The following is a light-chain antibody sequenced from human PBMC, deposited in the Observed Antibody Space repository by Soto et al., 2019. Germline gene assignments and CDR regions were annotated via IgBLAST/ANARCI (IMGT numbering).Light chain of an antibody. Sequence: QFTQSPSSLSASVGYRVTITFRASQGISSYLAWYQQKPGKAPKLLIYAASTLQSGVPSRFSGSGSGTDFTLTISSLQTEDFATYSCKQINSDPLTFGQWTKVDIK. V-gene: IGKV1-9*01. CDR3: KQINSDPLT. CDR1: QGISSY. J-gene: IGKJ1*01. CDR2: AAS.